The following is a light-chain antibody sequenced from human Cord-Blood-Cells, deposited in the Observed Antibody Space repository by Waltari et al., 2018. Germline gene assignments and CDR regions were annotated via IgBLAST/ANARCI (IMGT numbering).Light chain of an antibody. Sequence: QSALTQPPSLSGSPGQPAPISCTGTSSDVGGYNYVPWYQQHPGKAPKLMIYDVSKRPSGVPDRFSGSKSGNTASLTISGLQAEDEADYYCCSYAGSYTLVFGGGTKLTVL. CDR2: DVS. V-gene: IGLV2-11*01. CDR3: CSYAGSYTLV. J-gene: IGLJ3*02. CDR1: SSDVGGYNY.